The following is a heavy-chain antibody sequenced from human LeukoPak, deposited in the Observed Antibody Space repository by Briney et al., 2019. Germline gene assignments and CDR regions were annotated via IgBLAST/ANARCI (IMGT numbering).Heavy chain of an antibody. D-gene: IGHD3-10*01. Sequence: GGSLRLSCATSGFTFSSYWVHWVRQAPGKGLVWVSRINSDGSSTNYADSVKGRFTISRDNAKNTLHLQMNSLRAEDTAVYYCARGARGSGTASDYWGQGTLVTVSS. V-gene: IGHV3-74*01. CDR1: GFTFSSYW. CDR3: ARGARGSGTASDY. J-gene: IGHJ4*02. CDR2: INSDGSST.